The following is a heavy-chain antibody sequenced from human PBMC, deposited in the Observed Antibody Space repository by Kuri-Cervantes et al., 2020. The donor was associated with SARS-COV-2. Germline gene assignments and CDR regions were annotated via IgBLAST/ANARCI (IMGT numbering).Heavy chain of an antibody. D-gene: IGHD3-9*01. CDR2: ITSSGSTI. CDR1: GFTFSDYY. CDR3: ARGLRYFDWLLGWVFDY. Sequence: GESLKISCAASGFTFSDYYMSWIRQAPGKGLEWISYITSSGSTIYYADSVKGRFTISRDNAKNSLYLQMNSLRAEDAAVYYCARGLRYFDWLLGWVFDYWGQGTLVTVSS. J-gene: IGHJ4*02. V-gene: IGHV3-11*04.